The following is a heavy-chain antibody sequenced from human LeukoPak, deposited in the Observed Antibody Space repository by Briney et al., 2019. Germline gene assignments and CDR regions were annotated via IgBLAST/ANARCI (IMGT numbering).Heavy chain of an antibody. Sequence: PGGSLRLSCAASGFTFSSYWMSWVRQAPGKGLEWVANIKQDGSEKYYVDSVKGRFTISRDNAKNSLYLQMNSLRAEDTAVYYWARGWSGRFFIQAPWFDPWAREPWSPSPQ. CDR1: GFTFSSYW. D-gene: IGHD3-3*01. J-gene: IGHJ5*02. CDR3: ARGWSGRFFIQAPWFDP. V-gene: IGHV3-7*01. CDR2: IKQDGSEK.